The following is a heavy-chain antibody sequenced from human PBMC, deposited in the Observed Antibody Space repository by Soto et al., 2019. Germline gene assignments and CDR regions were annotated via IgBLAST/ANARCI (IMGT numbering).Heavy chain of an antibody. Sequence: QVQLVESGGGVVQPGRSLRLSCAASGFIFRNYGMHWVRQAPGKGLEWVAVISYDGNTEYYEDSVKGRFTVSRDNFKNTLYLQMNSLRVEYTGLYYCANRGGTHWYTIDYWGQGTLVTVSS. V-gene: IGHV3-30*18. D-gene: IGHD3-10*01. CDR2: ISYDGNTE. CDR3: ANRGGTHWYTIDY. J-gene: IGHJ4*02. CDR1: GFIFRNYG.